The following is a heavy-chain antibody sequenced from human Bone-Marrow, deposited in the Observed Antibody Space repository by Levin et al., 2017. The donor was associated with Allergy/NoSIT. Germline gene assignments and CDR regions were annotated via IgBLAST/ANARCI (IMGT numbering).Heavy chain of an antibody. CDR3: ASEYSREYGMDV. CDR2: IYYSGST. Sequence: PSETLSLTCTVSGGSISSSSYYWGWIRQPPGKGLEWIGSIYYSGSTYYNPSLKSRVTISVDTSKNQFSLKLSSVTAADTAVYYCASEYSREYGMDVWGQGTTVTVSS. J-gene: IGHJ6*02. CDR1: GGSISSSSYY. V-gene: IGHV4-39*01. D-gene: IGHD6-6*01.